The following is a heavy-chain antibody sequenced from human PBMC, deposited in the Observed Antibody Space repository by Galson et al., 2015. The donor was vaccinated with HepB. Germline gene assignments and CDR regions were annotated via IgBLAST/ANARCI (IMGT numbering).Heavy chain of an antibody. CDR2: ISAYNGNT. V-gene: IGHV1-18*04. CDR1: GYTFTSYG. CDR3: GRGAWQQQLVLYDY. Sequence: SVKVSCKASGYTFTSYGISWVRQAPGQGLEWMGWISAYNGNTNYAQKLQGRVTMTTDTSTSTAYMELRSLRSDDTAVYYCGRGAWQQQLVLYDYWGQGTLVTVSS. D-gene: IGHD6-13*01. J-gene: IGHJ4*02.